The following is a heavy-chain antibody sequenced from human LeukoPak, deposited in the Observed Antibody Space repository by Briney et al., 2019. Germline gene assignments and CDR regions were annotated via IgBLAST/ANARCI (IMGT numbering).Heavy chain of an antibody. CDR1: GYTFTSYD. V-gene: IGHV1-8*01. CDR2: XNPNSGNT. J-gene: IGHJ6*02. CDR3: ARSFGGYDPGYYGMDV. D-gene: IGHD3-10*01. Sequence: GASVKVSCKASGYTFTSYDINWVRQATGQGLEXXXXXNPNSGNTGYAQKFQGRVTMTRNTSISTAYMELSSLRSEDTAVYYCARSFGGYDPGYYGMDVWGQGTTVTVSS.